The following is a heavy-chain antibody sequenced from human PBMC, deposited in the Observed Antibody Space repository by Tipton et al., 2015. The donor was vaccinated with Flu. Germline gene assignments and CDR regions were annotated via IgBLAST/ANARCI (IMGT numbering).Heavy chain of an antibody. CDR1: GFTFSSYS. V-gene: IGHV3-21*01. CDR2: ISSSSSYI. D-gene: IGHD4-17*01. CDR3: ARDHDYGAGWRHSAFDI. J-gene: IGHJ3*02. Sequence: SLRLSCAASGFTFSSYSMNWVRQAPGKGLEWVSSISSSSSYIFYADSVKGRFTISRDNAKNSLYLQMNSLRAEDTAVYYCARDHDYGAGWRHSAFDIWGQGTMVTVSS.